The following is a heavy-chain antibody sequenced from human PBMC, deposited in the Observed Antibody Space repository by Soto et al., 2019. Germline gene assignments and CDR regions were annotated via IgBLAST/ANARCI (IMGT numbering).Heavy chain of an antibody. J-gene: IGHJ6*03. CDR2: IYYSGST. Sequence: SETLSLTCTVSGGSLSSYYWSWIRQPPGKGLEWIGYIYYSGSTNYNPSLTSRVTISVDTSKNQFSLKLSSVTAADTAVYYCARENFGCSSTSCYGSYYYYMDVWGKGTTVTVSS. CDR1: GGSLSSYY. CDR3: ARENFGCSSTSCYGSYYYYMDV. D-gene: IGHD2-2*01. V-gene: IGHV4-59*01.